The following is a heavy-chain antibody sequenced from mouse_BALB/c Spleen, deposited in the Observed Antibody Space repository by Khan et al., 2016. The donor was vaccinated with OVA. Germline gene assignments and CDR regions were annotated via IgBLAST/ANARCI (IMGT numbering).Heavy chain of an antibody. CDR3: ARRNYFGYTFAY. D-gene: IGHD1-2*01. Sequence: QVQLQQSGAELARPGASVKLSCKASGYTFTVYYINWVKQRTGQGLEWIGEISPGSGDTYYNERFKGKATLTADQSSSTAYMQLSRMTSEDPAVNFCARRNYFGYTFAYWGQGTLVTVSA. V-gene: IGHV1-77*01. CDR1: GYTFTVYY. CDR2: ISPGSGDT. J-gene: IGHJ3*01.